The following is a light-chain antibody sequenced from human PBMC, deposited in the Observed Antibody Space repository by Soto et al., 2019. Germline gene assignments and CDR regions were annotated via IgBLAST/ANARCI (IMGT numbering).Light chain of an antibody. Sequence: DIQMTQSPSTLSASVGDRVTITCRASQSISTWLAWYHQKPGKAPKLLISGASSLESGAPSRFSGSGSGTEFSLAISSLQPDDFATYYCQQYNYYPYTFGEGTKLAIK. CDR1: QSISTW. CDR3: QQYNYYPYT. CDR2: GAS. J-gene: IGKJ2*01. V-gene: IGKV1-5*01.